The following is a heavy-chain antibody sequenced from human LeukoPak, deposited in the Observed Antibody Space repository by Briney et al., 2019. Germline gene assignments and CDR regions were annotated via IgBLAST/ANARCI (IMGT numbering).Heavy chain of an antibody. Sequence: GGALRLSCTASGFTFGDYAMSWVRQAPGKGLEWVGFIRSKAYGGTTEYAASVKGRFTISRDDSRSIAYLQMNSLKTEDTAVYYCTRDLGNEYGDYGSRYWGQGTQVTVSS. V-gene: IGHV3-49*04. CDR2: IRSKAYGGTT. CDR3: TRDLGNEYGDYGSRY. CDR1: GFTFGDYA. D-gene: IGHD4-17*01. J-gene: IGHJ4*02.